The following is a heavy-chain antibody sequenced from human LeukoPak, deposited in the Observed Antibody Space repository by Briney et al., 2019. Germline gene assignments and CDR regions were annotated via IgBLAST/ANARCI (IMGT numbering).Heavy chain of an antibody. J-gene: IGHJ4*02. Sequence: GGSLRLSCAASGFTFDDYAMHWVRQAPGKGLEWVSGISRNSGSIGYADSVKGRFTISRDNAKNSLYLQMNSLRAEDTALYYCAKVATRRDGYNSSDYWGQGTLVTVSS. CDR3: AKVATRRDGYNSSDY. D-gene: IGHD5-24*01. CDR1: GFTFDDYA. CDR2: ISRNSGSI. V-gene: IGHV3-9*01.